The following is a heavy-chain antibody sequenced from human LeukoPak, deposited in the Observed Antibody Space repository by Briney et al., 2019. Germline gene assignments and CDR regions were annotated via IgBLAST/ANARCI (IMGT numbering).Heavy chain of an antibody. V-gene: IGHV3-7*01. Sequence: GGSLGLSCAASGFTFSRYWMAWVRQAPGKGLEWVANIRGDAGDKGSADSVKGRFTISRDNDKNSLHLQMNSLTAEDTAVYYCARDVRGALDFWGQGTLVVVSS. CDR3: ARDVRGALDF. CDR2: IRGDAGDK. CDR1: GFTFSRYW. J-gene: IGHJ4*02. D-gene: IGHD2-15*01.